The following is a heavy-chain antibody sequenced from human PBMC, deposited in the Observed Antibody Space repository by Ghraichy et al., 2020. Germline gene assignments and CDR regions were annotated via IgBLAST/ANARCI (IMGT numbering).Heavy chain of an antibody. Sequence: LSLTCAASGFTFSSYEMNWVRQAPGKGPEWVSYISSSGSTIYYADSVKGRFTISRDNAKNSLYLQMNSLRAEDTAVYYCARDISKLLGYGMDVWGQGTTVTVSS. CDR2: ISSSGSTI. J-gene: IGHJ6*02. V-gene: IGHV3-48*03. CDR3: ARDISKLLGYGMDV. CDR1: GFTFSSYE. D-gene: IGHD2-21*01.